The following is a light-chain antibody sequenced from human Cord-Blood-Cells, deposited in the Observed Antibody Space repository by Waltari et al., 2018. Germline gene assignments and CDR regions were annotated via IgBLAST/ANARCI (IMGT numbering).Light chain of an antibody. CDR1: QSVSSSY. CDR3: QQYGSSPRLT. CDR2: GAS. V-gene: IGKV3-20*01. Sequence: EIVLTQSPGTLSLSPGERATLSCRASQSVSSSYLAWYQQKPGQAPRLLIYGASSRATGIPDRFSGSGSGTDFTVTISRLEPEEFAVYYCQQYGSSPRLTFGGGTKVEIK. J-gene: IGKJ4*01.